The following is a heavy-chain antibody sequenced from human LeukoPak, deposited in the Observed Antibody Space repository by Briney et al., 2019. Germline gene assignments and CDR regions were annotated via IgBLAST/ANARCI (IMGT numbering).Heavy chain of an antibody. J-gene: IGHJ4*02. Sequence: SETLSLTCAVNGGSFSGYYWSWIRQPPGKGLEWIGEINHSGSTNYNPSLKSRVTISVDTSKNQFSLKLSSVTAADTAVYYCARGSIAARPFDYWGQGTLVTVSS. CDR1: GGSFSGYY. V-gene: IGHV4-34*01. D-gene: IGHD6-6*01. CDR2: INHSGST. CDR3: ARGSIAARPFDY.